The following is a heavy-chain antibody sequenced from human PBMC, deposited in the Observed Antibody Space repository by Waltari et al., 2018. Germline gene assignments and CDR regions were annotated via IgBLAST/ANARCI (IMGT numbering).Heavy chain of an antibody. CDR1: GGTFSSYA. V-gene: IGHV1-69*01. Sequence: QVQLVQSGAEVKKPGSSVKVSCKASGGTFSSYALSWVRQSPGQGLEWMGGIIPIFGTANYAQKFQGRVTITADESTSTAYMELSSLRSEDTAVYYCARGFDGYSSGLDWYFDLWGRGTLVTVSS. D-gene: IGHD5-18*01. CDR2: IIPIFGTA. CDR3: ARGFDGYSSGLDWYFDL. J-gene: IGHJ2*01.